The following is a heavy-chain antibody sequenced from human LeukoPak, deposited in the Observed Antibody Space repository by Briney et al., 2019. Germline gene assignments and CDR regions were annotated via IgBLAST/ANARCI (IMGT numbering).Heavy chain of an antibody. V-gene: IGHV3-9*01. CDR1: GFIFNNYA. D-gene: IGHD3-3*01. J-gene: IGHJ4*02. CDR3: TSATITIFGVVPIDY. CDR2: ISWNSGTI. Sequence: GGSLRLSCAGSGFIFNNYAMHWVRQPPGKGLEWVSGISWNSGTIDYADSVRGRFTISRDNAKNSLYLQMNSLKTEDTAVYYCTSATITIFGVVPIDYWGQGTLVTVSS.